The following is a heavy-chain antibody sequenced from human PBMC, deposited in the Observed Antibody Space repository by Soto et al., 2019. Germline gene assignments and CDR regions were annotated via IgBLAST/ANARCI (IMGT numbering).Heavy chain of an antibody. J-gene: IGHJ4*02. Sequence: QVKLQQWGAGLLKPWETLSLTCAVYGGSFSTDYWSWIRQPPGKGLEWIGEINPSGGTNYNPSLKSRVTISVATSKNQFSLKLSSVTAADTAVYYCARVLAARASRDFDYWGQGTLVTVSS. CDR1: GGSFSTDY. CDR2: INPSGGT. D-gene: IGHD6-6*01. V-gene: IGHV4-34*01. CDR3: ARVLAARASRDFDY.